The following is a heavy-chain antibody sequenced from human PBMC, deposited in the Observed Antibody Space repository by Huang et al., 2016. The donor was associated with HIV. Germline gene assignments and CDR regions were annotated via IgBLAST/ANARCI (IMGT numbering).Heavy chain of an antibody. CDR3: AIHDSNDFTFDD. D-gene: IGHD5-18*01. V-gene: IGHV5-51*03. CDR2: TFPGNSNT. Sequence: EVQLVQSGVEVKKPGESLKISCKGSGFSLTSYWIGWVRQMPGKGLEWMGITFPGNSNTFYSPAFQGQVTISADKYTRTAYLQWSSLKASDSAIYYCAIHDSNDFTFDDWGQGTLVAVSP. J-gene: IGHJ4*02. CDR1: GFSLTSYW.